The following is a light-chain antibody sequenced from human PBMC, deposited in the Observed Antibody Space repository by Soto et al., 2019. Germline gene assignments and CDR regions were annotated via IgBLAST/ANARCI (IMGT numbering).Light chain of an antibody. CDR2: DVN. CDR3: SLYAI. V-gene: IGLV2-14*03. J-gene: IGLJ2*01. Sequence: QSVLTQPASVSGSPGQSITISCTGTSSDIGASDYVSWYRQHPDKAPKLIIYDVNNRPSGVSSRFSGSKSGNTASLTISGLQAEDEAEYFCSLYAIFGGGTKLTVL. CDR1: SSDIGASDY.